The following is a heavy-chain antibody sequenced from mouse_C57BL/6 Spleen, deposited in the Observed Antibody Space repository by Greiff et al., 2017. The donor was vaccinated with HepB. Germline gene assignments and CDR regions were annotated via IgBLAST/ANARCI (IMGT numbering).Heavy chain of an antibody. CDR3: ARRGSIAGAMDY. CDR2: IYPGSGNT. CDR1: GYTFTDYY. Sequence: QVQLQQSGAELVRPGASVKLSCKASGYTFTDYYINWVKQRPGQGLEWIARIYPGSGNTYYNEKFKGKATLTAEKSSSTANMQLSSLTSEDTAVYFCARRGSIAGAMDYWGQGTSVTVSS. V-gene: IGHV1-76*01. D-gene: IGHD2-12*01. J-gene: IGHJ4*01.